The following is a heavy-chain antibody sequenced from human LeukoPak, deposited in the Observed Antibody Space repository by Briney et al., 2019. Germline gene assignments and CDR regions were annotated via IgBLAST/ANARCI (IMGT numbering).Heavy chain of an antibody. CDR2: IIPILGIA. Sequence: ASVKVSCKASGGTFSSYTISWVRQAPGQGLEWMGRIIPILGIANYAQKFQGRVTITADKSTSTAYMGLSSLRSEDTAVYYCARANIVVVPAATGAYYYGMDVWGQGTTVTVSS. CDR1: GGTFSSYT. D-gene: IGHD2-2*01. J-gene: IGHJ6*02. V-gene: IGHV1-69*02. CDR3: ARANIVVVPAATGAYYYGMDV.